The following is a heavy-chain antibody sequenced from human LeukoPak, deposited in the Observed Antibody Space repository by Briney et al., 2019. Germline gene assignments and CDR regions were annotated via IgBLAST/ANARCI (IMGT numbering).Heavy chain of an antibody. J-gene: IGHJ3*02. D-gene: IGHD2-8*01. CDR3: ARAMVYAILHPSGAFDI. V-gene: IGHV1-2*02. Sequence: ASVKVSCKASGYTFTGYYMHWVRQAPGQGLEWMGWINPNSGGTNYAQKFQGRVTMTRDTSISTAYMELSSLRSEDTAVYYCARAMVYAILHPSGAFDIWGQGTMVTVSS. CDR2: INPNSGGT. CDR1: GYTFTGYY.